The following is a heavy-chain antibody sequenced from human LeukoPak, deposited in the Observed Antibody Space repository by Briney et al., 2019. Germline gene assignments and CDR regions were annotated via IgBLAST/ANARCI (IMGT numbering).Heavy chain of an antibody. J-gene: IGHJ4*02. D-gene: IGHD2-15*01. CDR1: GFTFSSYV. CDR2: ISYDGSNE. CDR3: ARDHGSGSTDYFDS. Sequence: GGSLRLSCAASGFTFSSYVMHWVRQAPGKGLEWVAIISYDGSNEYYADSVKGRFTISRDNAKKSLSLEMNSLRAEDTAVYYCARDHGSGSTDYFDSWGQGTLVTVSA. V-gene: IGHV3-30*04.